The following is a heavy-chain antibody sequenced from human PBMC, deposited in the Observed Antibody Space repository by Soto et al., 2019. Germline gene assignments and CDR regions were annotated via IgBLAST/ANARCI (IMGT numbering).Heavy chain of an antibody. V-gene: IGHV4-59*01. CDR2: IYYSGST. D-gene: IGHD5-18*01. CDR1: GGSISSYY. J-gene: IGHJ4*02. Sequence: SETLSLTCTVSGGSISSYYWSWIRQPPGKGLEWIGYIYYSGSTNYNPSLKSRVTISVDTSKNQFSLKLSSVTAADTAVYYCACSVDTAMVGYDYWGQGTLVTV. CDR3: ACSVDTAMVGYDY.